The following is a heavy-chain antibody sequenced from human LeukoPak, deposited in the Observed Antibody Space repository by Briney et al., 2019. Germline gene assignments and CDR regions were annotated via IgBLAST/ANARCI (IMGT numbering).Heavy chain of an antibody. Sequence: GGSLRLSCAASGFTFSSYGMHWVRQAPGKGLEWVAVISYDGSNKYYADSVKGRFTISRDNSKNTLYLQMNSLRAEDTAVYYCARARYSSGWYGYYWGQGTLVTVSS. J-gene: IGHJ4*02. D-gene: IGHD6-19*01. CDR2: ISYDGSNK. V-gene: IGHV3-30*03. CDR1: GFTFSSYG. CDR3: ARARYSSGWYGYY.